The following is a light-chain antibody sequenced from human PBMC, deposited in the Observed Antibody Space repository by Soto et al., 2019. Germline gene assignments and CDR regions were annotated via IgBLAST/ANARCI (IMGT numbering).Light chain of an antibody. Sequence: DIQITQSPSSLSASVGDRVTITCRASQNIINYLNWYQQKPGKAPQLLIYVASRLESGVPSRFSGSGSGTDFTLTISSMQPEHFANYYCQQSYNAPITFGQGTRMEIK. V-gene: IGKV1-39*01. CDR2: VAS. CDR1: QNIINY. CDR3: QQSYNAPIT. J-gene: IGKJ5*01.